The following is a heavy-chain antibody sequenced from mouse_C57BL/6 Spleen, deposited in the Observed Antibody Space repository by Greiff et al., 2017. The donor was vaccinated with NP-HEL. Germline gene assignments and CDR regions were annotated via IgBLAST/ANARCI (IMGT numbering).Heavy chain of an antibody. CDR3: ARVWYAMDY. Sequence: QVQLQQPGAELVRPGSSVKLSCKASGYTFTSYWMHWVKQRPIQGLEWIGNIDPSDSETHYNQKFKDKATLTVDKSSSTAYMELRSLTSEDSAVYYCARVWYAMDYWGQGTSVTVSS. CDR1: GYTFTSYW. V-gene: IGHV1-52*01. J-gene: IGHJ4*01. CDR2: IDPSDSET.